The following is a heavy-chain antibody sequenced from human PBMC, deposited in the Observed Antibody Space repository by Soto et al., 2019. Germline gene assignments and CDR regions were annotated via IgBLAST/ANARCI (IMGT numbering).Heavy chain of an antibody. D-gene: IGHD6-13*01. Sequence: SETLSLTCSVSGLTISSASYYWSWIRQHPRKGLEWVGKIYYNGGTYYSPSLQSRVTVWFDTSKNQFSLRLTSVTAADTAVYYCARYRISGSWSKFDYWGLGTRVTVSS. CDR3: ARYRISGSWSKFDY. V-gene: IGHV4-31*03. CDR1: GLTISSASYY. J-gene: IGHJ4*02. CDR2: IYYNGGT.